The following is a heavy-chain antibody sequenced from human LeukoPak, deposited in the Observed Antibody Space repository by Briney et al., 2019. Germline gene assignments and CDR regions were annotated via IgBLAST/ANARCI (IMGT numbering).Heavy chain of an antibody. CDR2: INPNSGGT. CDR3: AREGKYYYDSSGYPDY. D-gene: IGHD3-22*01. V-gene: IGHV1-2*02. CDR1: GYTFTGYY. Sequence: ASVKVSCKASGYTFTGYYMHWVRQAPGQGLEWMGWINPNSGGTNYAQKFQGRVTMTRDTSISTVYMELSRLRSEDTAVYYCAREGKYYYDSSGYPDYWGQGTLVTVSS. J-gene: IGHJ4*02.